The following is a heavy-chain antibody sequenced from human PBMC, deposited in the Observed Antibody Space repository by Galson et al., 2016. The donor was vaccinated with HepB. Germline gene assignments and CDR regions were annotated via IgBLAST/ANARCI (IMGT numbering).Heavy chain of an antibody. CDR3: ARAQWRQARRAAYFDY. J-gene: IGHJ4*03. Sequence: SLRLSCAASGFTFSDYWMNWVRQAPGQGLEWVANIKRDGSQIYYVDSVKGRFTISRDNFQNSLFLQMNSLRAEDTAVYYCARAQWRQARRAAYFDYWGQGTTVTVAS. V-gene: IGHV3-7*04. D-gene: IGHD5-18*01. CDR1: GFTFSDYW. CDR2: IKRDGSQI.